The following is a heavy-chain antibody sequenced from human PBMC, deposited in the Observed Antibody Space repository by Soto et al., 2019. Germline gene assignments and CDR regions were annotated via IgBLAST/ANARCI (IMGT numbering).Heavy chain of an antibody. D-gene: IGHD2-2*01. Sequence: ASGKVSCKASGYTFTSYGISWVRQAPGQGLEWMGGTTPTMGTPTYAQNLQARVTMTTDTSTSTAYMELRSLRSDDTAVYYCARDRQDIVVVPAAQAYYYGMDVWGQGTTVTVSS. CDR3: ARDRQDIVVVPAAQAYYYGMDV. CDR1: GYTFTSYG. CDR2: TTPTMGTP. V-gene: IGHV1-18*01. J-gene: IGHJ6*02.